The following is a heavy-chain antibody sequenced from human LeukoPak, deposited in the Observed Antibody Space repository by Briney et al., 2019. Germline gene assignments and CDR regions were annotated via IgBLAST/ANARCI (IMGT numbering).Heavy chain of an antibody. V-gene: IGHV1-18*01. CDR2: ISAYNGNT. CDR3: ARDISPSEGSSSDFDY. D-gene: IGHD6-13*01. Sequence: PWASVKVSCKASGYTFTNYGISWVRQAPGQGLEWMGWISAYNGNTNYAQKLQGRVTMTTDTSTSTAYMELRSLRSDGTAVYYCARDISPSEGSSSDFDYWGQGTLVTVSS. J-gene: IGHJ4*02. CDR1: GYTFTNYG.